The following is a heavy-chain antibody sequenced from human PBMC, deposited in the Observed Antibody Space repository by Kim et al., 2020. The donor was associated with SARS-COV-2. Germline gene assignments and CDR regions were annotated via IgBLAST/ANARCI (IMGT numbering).Heavy chain of an antibody. CDR2: IIPIFGTA. D-gene: IGHD2-2*02. J-gene: IGHJ6*02. CDR3: ARDNAPPPNIVVVPAAIGYYGMDV. Sequence: SVKVSCKASGGTFSSYAISWVRQAPGQGLEWMGGIIPIFGTANYAQKFQGRVTITADESTSTAYMELSSLRSEDTAVYYCARDNAPPPNIVVVPAAIGYYGMDVWGQGTTVTVSS. V-gene: IGHV1-69*13. CDR1: GGTFSSYA.